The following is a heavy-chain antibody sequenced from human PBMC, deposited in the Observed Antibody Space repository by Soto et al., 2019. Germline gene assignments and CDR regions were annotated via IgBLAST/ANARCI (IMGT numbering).Heavy chain of an antibody. J-gene: IGHJ5*02. CDR3: EGAIRYSRSGSAP. CDR1: GDYSSGADYF. V-gene: IGHV4-30-4*03. Sequence: ASETLSLSCSVSGDYSSGADYFWTWISKPPGKGLEWIGEVNHSGEAPYNPSLQRRLTLSLDTSNHQFTLKITSVTAADTVIFYGEGAIRYSRSGSAPWRRGTQDPVTS. D-gene: IGHD3-3*01. CDR2: VNHSGEA.